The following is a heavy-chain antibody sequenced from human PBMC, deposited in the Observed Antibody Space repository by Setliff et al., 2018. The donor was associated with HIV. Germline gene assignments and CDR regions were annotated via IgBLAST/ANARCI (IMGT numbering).Heavy chain of an antibody. CDR2: IHYGGYF. CDR3: ARPALGIGGGSRFDN. V-gene: IGHV4-39*01. CDR1: GDSFKSSRYY. J-gene: IGHJ4*02. Sequence: PSETLSLTCTVSGDSFKSSRYYWGWIRQPPGKGLEWIGNIHYGGYFWYSPSLKSRVTISVDTSKNQFSLKLSSVTAADTAVYYSARPALGIGGGSRFDNWGQGIQVTVSS. D-gene: IGHD3-16*01.